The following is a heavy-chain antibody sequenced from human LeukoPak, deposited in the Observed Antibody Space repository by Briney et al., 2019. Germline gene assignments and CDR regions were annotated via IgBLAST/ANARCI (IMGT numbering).Heavy chain of an antibody. CDR2: IYYSGTT. CDR1: GGSIIRSTYY. J-gene: IGHJ3*02. Sequence: SETLSLTCTGSGGSIIRSTYYWGWIRQPPGKGLEWIGSIYYSGTTYYNPSLKSRVTISVDTSRNQFSLKLSSVTAADTAVFHGVYHSGGYYDITAYYYGSHAFDIWGQGTMVTVSS. CDR3: VYHSGGYYDITAYYYGSHAFDI. D-gene: IGHD3-22*01. V-gene: IGHV4-39*01.